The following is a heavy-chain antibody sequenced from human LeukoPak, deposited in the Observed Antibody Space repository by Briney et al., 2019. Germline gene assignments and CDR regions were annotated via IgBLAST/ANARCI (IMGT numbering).Heavy chain of an antibody. CDR3: ATADDSAAY. D-gene: IGHD4/OR15-4a*01. CDR2: ISTITSVV. Sequence: GGSLRLSCATSGFTFSTYSMNWVRQAPGKGLEWVPHISTITSVVFYADSVKGRFTISRDNARSSLFLQMNSLTVEDTAVYYCATADDSAAYWGQGTLVTVSS. J-gene: IGHJ4*02. V-gene: IGHV3-48*01. CDR1: GFTFSTYS.